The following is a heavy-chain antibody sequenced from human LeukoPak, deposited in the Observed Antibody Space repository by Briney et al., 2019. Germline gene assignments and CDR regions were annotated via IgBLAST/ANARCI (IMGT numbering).Heavy chain of an antibody. V-gene: IGHV3-23*01. J-gene: IGHJ5*01. CDR1: GFTFSSYW. Sequence: GGSLRLSCAASGFTFSSYWMSWVRQAPGKGLEWVSLISGSGGTTYYADSVKGRFTISRDNSKNTLSLQMNSLRVEDTAIYYCARLSSGWYDSWGQGTLVTVSS. CDR3: ARLSSGWYDS. D-gene: IGHD6-19*01. CDR2: ISGSGGTT.